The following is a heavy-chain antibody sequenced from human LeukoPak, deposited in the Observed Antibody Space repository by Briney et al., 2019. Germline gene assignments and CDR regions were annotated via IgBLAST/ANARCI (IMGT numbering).Heavy chain of an antibody. D-gene: IGHD3-22*01. Sequence: ASVKVSCKASGGTFSSYAISWVRQAPGQGLEWMGGIIPIFGTTNYAQKFQGRVTITAGKSTSTAYMELSSLRSEDTAVYFCARTVTMMAADAFDMWGQGTMVTVSP. J-gene: IGHJ3*02. CDR1: GGTFSSYA. V-gene: IGHV1-69*06. CDR2: IIPIFGTT. CDR3: ARTVTMMAADAFDM.